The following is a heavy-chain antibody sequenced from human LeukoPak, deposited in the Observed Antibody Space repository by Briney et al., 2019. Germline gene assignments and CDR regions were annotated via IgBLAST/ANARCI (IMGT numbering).Heavy chain of an antibody. Sequence: PGRSLRLSCAASGFTFSSYGMHWVRQAPGKGLEWVAVISYDGSNKYYADSVKGRFTISRDNSKNTLYLQMNSLRAEDTAVYYCAKGGTPPHNWGQGTLVTVSS. CDR3: AKGGTPPHN. J-gene: IGHJ4*02. CDR2: ISYDGSNK. V-gene: IGHV3-30*18. D-gene: IGHD1-14*01. CDR1: GFTFSSYG.